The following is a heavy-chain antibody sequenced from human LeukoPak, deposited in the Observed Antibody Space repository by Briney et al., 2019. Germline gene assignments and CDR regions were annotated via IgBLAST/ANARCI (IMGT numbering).Heavy chain of an antibody. D-gene: IGHD6-19*01. CDR3: ARGGIAVATYYYYGMDV. J-gene: IGHJ6*02. CDR2: INHSGST. Sequence: SETLSLTCAVYGGSFSGYYWSWIRQPPGKGLEWIGEINHSGSTNYNPSLKSRVTISVDTSKNQFSLKLSSVTAADTAVYYCARGGIAVATYYYYGMDVWGQGTTVTVSS. CDR1: GGSFSGYY. V-gene: IGHV4-34*01.